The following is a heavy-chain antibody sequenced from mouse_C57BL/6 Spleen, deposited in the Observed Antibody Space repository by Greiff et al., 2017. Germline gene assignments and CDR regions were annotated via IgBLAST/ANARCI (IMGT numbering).Heavy chain of an antibody. V-gene: IGHV1-55*01. J-gene: IGHJ3*01. D-gene: IGHD2-5*01. CDR1: GYTFTSYW. Sequence: VQLQQPGAELVKPGASVKMSCKASGYTFTSYWLTWVKQRPGQGLEWIGDIYPGSGSTNYHEKFKSKATLTVDTSSSTAYMQLSSLTSEDSAVYYCARRDYSNPFAYWGRGTLVTVSA. CDR3: ARRDYSNPFAY. CDR2: IYPGSGST.